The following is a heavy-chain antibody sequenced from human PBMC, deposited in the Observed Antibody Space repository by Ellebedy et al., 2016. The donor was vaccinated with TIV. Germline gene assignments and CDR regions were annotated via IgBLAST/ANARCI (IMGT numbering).Heavy chain of an antibody. V-gene: IGHV3-30-3*01. CDR1: GFTFNSYA. CDR2: VSYDGFTT. CDR3: VRGKGYDFGEE. Sequence: GESLKISCAASGFTFNSYAMHWVRQAPGKGLEWVAFVSYDGFTTYYTNSVKGRFSISRDNSKSTLFLQLTRLRVEDTAVYFCVRGKGYDFGEEWGQGSLVSVSS. D-gene: IGHD4-17*01. J-gene: IGHJ4*02.